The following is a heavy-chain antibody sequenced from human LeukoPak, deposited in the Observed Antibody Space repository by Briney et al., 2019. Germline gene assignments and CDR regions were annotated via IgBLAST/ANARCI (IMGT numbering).Heavy chain of an antibody. CDR1: GFTFSSYW. Sequence: PGGCLSLSCAASGFTFSSYWMNWVRQLPGKGLEWLANIKQDGSEKYYVDSVKGRFTISRDNAKNSLYLQMNSLRTEDTAVYYCARDVDRESWPDYWGQGNLVTVSS. CDR3: ARDVDRESWPDY. CDR2: IKQDGSEK. J-gene: IGHJ4*02. D-gene: IGHD6-13*01. V-gene: IGHV3-7*01.